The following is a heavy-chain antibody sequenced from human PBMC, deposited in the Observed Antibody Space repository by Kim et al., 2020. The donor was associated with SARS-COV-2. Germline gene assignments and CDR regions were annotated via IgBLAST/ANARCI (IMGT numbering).Heavy chain of an antibody. Sequence: GGSLRLSCAASGFTFSDYYMSWIRQAPGKGLEWVSYISSSGSTIYYADSVKGRFTISRDNAKNSLYLQMNSLRAEDTAVYYCAREVSGYSYGYFVFDYWGQGTLVTVSS. D-gene: IGHD5-18*01. V-gene: IGHV3-11*01. CDR1: GFTFSDYY. J-gene: IGHJ4*02. CDR3: AREVSGYSYGYFVFDY. CDR2: ISSSGSTI.